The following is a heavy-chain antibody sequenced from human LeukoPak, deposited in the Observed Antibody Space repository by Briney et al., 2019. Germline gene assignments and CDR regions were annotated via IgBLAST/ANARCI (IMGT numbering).Heavy chain of an antibody. D-gene: IGHD6-19*01. CDR3: ARIAVAGQHWYFDL. CDR1: GGSFSGYY. V-gene: IGHV4-34*01. Sequence: SETLSLTCAVYGGSFSGYYWSWIRQPPGKGLEWIGEINHSGSTNYNPSLKSRVTISVDTSKCQCSLMLSSVTAAETVVYYCARIAVAGQHWYFDLWGRGTLVTVSS. CDR2: INHSGST. J-gene: IGHJ2*01.